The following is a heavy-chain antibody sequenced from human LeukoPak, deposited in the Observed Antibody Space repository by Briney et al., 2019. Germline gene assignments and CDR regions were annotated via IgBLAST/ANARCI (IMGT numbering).Heavy chain of an antibody. J-gene: IGHJ4*02. CDR2: IYSGGST. Sequence: GGSLRLSCAASGFTVSSNYMSCVRQAPGKGLEWASVIYSGGSTYYADSVKGRFTISRDNSKNTLYLQMNSLRAEDTAVYYCARSNSFAMGYWGQGTLVTVSS. CDR1: GFTVSSNY. D-gene: IGHD2/OR15-2a*01. CDR3: ARSNSFAMGY. V-gene: IGHV3-53*01.